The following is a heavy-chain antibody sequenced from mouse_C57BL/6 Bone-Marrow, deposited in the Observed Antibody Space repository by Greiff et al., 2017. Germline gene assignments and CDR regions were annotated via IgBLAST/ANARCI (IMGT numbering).Heavy chain of an antibody. J-gene: IGHJ4*01. Sequence: VHLVESGPGLVQPSQSLSITCTVSGFSLTSYGVHWVRQSPGKGLEWLGVIWRGGSTDYNAAFMSRLSITKDNSKSQVFFKMNSLQADDTAIYYCAKNWDYDNYYAMDYWGQGTSVTVSS. V-gene: IGHV2-5*01. D-gene: IGHD2-4*01. CDR3: AKNWDYDNYYAMDY. CDR2: IWRGGST. CDR1: GFSLTSYG.